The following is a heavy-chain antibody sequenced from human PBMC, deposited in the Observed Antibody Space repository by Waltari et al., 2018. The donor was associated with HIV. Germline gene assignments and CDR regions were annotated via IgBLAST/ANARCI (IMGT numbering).Heavy chain of an antibody. CDR1: GGPMTSSSYY. D-gene: IGHD4-4*01. V-gene: IGHV4-39*01. CDR3: ARSFSGYSNYFDP. CDR2: MYYSGST. J-gene: IGHJ5*02. Sequence: QLQLQESGPGLVKSSETLSLTCTVSGGPMTSSSYYWGWISQPPGTGLEWIGSMYYSGSTYNNASLRSRLTISVDTSKNQFSLKLTSVTAADTAMYYCARSFSGYSNYFDPWGQGTLVTVSS.